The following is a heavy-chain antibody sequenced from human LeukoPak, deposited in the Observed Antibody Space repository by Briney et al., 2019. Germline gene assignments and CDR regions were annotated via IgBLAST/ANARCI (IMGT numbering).Heavy chain of an antibody. J-gene: IGHJ6*02. V-gene: IGHV1-69*13. CDR1: GGTFSSYA. D-gene: IGHD6-19*01. Sequence: GASVKVSCKASGGTFSSYAISWVRQAPGQGLVWMGGIIPIFGTANYAQKFQGRVTITADESTSTAYMELSSLRSEDTAVYYCARDQTGAVDPYGMDVWGQGTTVTVSS. CDR2: IIPIFGTA. CDR3: ARDQTGAVDPYGMDV.